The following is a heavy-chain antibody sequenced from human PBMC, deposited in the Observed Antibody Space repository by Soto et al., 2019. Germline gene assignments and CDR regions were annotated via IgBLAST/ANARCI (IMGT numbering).Heavy chain of an antibody. CDR1: GYTFTGYY. V-gene: IGHV1-2*02. CDR2: INPNSGGT. J-gene: IGHJ6*02. Sequence: ASVKVSCKASGYTFTGYYMHWVRHAPGQGLEWMGWINPNSGGTNYAQKFQGRVTMTRDTSISTAYMELSRLRSDDTAVYYCATRSATLFFYGADVWGQGTTVTVSS. D-gene: IGHD1-26*01. CDR3: ATRSATLFFYGADV.